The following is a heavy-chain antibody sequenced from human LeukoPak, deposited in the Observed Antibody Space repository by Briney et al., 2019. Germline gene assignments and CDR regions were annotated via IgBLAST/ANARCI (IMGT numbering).Heavy chain of an antibody. CDR1: GGSISSYY. J-gene: IGHJ6*02. Sequence: NPSETLSLTCTVSGGSISSYYWSWIRQPPGKGLEWIGYIYYSGSTNYNPSLKSRVTISVDTSKNQFSLKLSSVTAADTAVYYCARHAEMATIYYGMDVWGQGTTVTVSS. V-gene: IGHV4-59*08. CDR2: IYYSGST. CDR3: ARHAEMATIYYGMDV. D-gene: IGHD5-24*01.